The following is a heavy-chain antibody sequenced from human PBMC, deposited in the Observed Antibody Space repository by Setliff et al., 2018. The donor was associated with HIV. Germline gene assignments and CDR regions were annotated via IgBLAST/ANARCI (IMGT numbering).Heavy chain of an antibody. CDR2: ISSSGNTR. CDR1: GLIFSSYE. V-gene: IGHV3-48*03. J-gene: IGHJ5*02. Sequence: GGSLRLSCAASGLIFSSYEMNWVRQAPGKGLEWVSSISSSGNTRYYADSVKGRFTISRDNAKNSLYLQMNSLGAEDTAVYYCAKSYFDRSGYLGSWGQGTLVTVSS. CDR3: AKSYFDRSGYLGS. D-gene: IGHD3-22*01.